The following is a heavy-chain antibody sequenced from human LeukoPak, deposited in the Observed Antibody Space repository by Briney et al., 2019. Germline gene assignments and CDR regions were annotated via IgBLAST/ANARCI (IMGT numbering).Heavy chain of an antibody. J-gene: IGHJ1*01. CDR3: AKVDGYCSSTSCYRDAEYLQH. D-gene: IGHD2-2*02. Sequence: GRSLRLSCAASGFTFDDYAMHWVPQAPGKGLEWVSGISWNSGSIGYADSVKGRFTISRDNAKNSLYLQMNSLRAEDTALYYCAKVDGYCSSTSCYRDAEYLQHWGQGTLVTVSS. CDR1: GFTFDDYA. CDR2: ISWNSGSI. V-gene: IGHV3-9*01.